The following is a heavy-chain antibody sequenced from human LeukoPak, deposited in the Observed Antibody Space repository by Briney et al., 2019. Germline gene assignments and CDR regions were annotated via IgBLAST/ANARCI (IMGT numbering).Heavy chain of an antibody. CDR2: IAPGNGNT. J-gene: IGHJ4*02. D-gene: IGHD2-21*01. CDR1: GYSFTAYN. V-gene: IGHV1-3*01. CDR3: ARGAVIAHFDY. Sequence: ASVKVSCKASGYSFTAYNIHWVRQALGQRLEWMGWIAPGNGNTKYSQKFQGRVTLTRDTSASTAYMELSSLTSEDTAVFYCARGAVIAHFDYWGQGTLVTVSS.